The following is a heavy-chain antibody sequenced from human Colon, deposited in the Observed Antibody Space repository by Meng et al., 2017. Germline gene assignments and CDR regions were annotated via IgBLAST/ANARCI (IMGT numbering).Heavy chain of an antibody. CDR1: GFTFSGSA. V-gene: IGHV3-23*01. J-gene: IGHJ4*02. Sequence: GGSLRLSCAASGFTFSGSAMTWVRQAPGKGLEWVSAISGSGSATYYADSVKGRFSISRDNSKNTLYMQMNSLRAADTAVYYYAKILHAPPHCAIITCFDYCSYWGQGTLVTVSS. CDR3: AKILHAPPHCAIITCFDYCSY. CDR2: ISGSGSAT. D-gene: IGHD4-11*01.